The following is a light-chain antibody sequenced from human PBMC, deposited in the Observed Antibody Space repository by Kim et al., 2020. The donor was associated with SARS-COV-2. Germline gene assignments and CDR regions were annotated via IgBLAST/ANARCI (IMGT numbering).Light chain of an antibody. J-gene: IGLJ3*02. CDR3: CSFAGSIIFAV. CDR2: EGD. V-gene: IGLV2-23*03. Sequence: SITISCTGASSDIGPYNLVSWYQHHPGSAPKLIIYEGDKRPSGISHRFSASKSGNTASLTITGLQAEDEADYYCCSFAGSIIFAVFGGGTQLTVL. CDR1: SSDIGPYNL.